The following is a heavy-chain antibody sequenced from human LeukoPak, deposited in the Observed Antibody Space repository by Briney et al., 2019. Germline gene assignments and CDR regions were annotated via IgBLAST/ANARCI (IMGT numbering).Heavy chain of an antibody. Sequence: ASVKVSCKASGYTFTSYDINWVRQATGQGLEWMGWMNPNSGNTGYAQKFQGRVTMTRNTSISTAYMELSSLRSEDTAVYYCARGQVDYYDSSGYHHYFDYWGQGTLVTVSS. V-gene: IGHV1-8*01. J-gene: IGHJ4*02. CDR2: MNPNSGNT. D-gene: IGHD3-22*01. CDR3: ARGQVDYYDSSGYHHYFDY. CDR1: GYTFTSYD.